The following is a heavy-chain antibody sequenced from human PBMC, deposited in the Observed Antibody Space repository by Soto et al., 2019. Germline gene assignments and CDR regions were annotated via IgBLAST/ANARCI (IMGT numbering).Heavy chain of an antibody. Sequence: PSETLSLTCTVSGGSVTSGSYYWSWIRQPPGKGLEWIGYIYYSGSTIYNPSLKSRLTISVDTSKNQFSLKLSSVTAEDTAVYYCAREGGYDYVWGSYRPLHLDYWGQGTLVTVSS. CDR3: AREGGYDYVWGSYRPLHLDY. CDR1: GGSVTSGSYY. CDR2: IYYSGST. J-gene: IGHJ4*02. V-gene: IGHV4-61*01. D-gene: IGHD3-16*02.